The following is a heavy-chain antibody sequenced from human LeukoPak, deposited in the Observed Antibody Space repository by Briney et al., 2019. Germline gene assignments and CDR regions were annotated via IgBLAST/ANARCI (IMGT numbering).Heavy chain of an antibody. V-gene: IGHV7-4-1*02. CDR3: ARSQPMVRGVIILINWFDP. J-gene: IGHJ5*02. CDR1: GYTFTSYA. CDR2: INTNTGNP. Sequence: ASVKVSCKASGYTFTSYAISWVRQAPGQGLEWMGWINTNTGNPTYAQGFTGRFVFSLDTSVSTAYLQISSLKAEDTAVYYCARSQPMVRGVIILINWFDPWGQGTLVTVSS. D-gene: IGHD3-10*01.